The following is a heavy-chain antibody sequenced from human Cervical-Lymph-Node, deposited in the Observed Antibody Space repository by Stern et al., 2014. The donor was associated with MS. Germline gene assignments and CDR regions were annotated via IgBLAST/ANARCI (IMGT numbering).Heavy chain of an antibody. V-gene: IGHV4-59*01. CDR1: GGAISSYY. CDR3: ARDLAAAGTSWFDP. CDR2: IYYSGST. D-gene: IGHD6-13*01. J-gene: IGHJ5*02. Sequence: HVQLQASVPGLVKPSETLSLTCTVSGGAISSYYWRWIRQPPGKALEWIGYIYYSGSTNYNPSLKSRVTISVDTSKNQFSLKLSSVTAADTAVYYCARDLAAAGTSWFDPWGQGTLVTVSS.